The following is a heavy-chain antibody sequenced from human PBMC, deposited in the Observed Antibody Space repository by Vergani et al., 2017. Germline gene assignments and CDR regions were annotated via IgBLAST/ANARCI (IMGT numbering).Heavy chain of an antibody. J-gene: IGHJ4*02. V-gene: IGHV2-5*01. CDR3: AQRRGGGGYSYGYVGY. CDR2: IYWNDDK. CDR1: GFSLSTSGVG. Sequence: QITLKESGPTLVKPTQTLTLTCTFSGFSLSTSGVGVGWIRQPPGKALEWLALIYWNDDKRYSPSLKSRLTITKDTSKNQVVLTMTNMDPVDTATYYCAQRRGGGGYSYGYVGYWGQGTLVTVSS. D-gene: IGHD5-18*01.